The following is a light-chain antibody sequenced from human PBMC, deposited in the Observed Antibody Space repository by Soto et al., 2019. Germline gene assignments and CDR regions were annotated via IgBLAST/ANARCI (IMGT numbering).Light chain of an antibody. J-gene: IGKJ1*01. CDR2: GAS. Sequence: VLTQSPGTLSLSPGERATLSCRASQSVSSSYLAWYQQKPGQDPRLLIYGASSGATGIPDRFSGSGSGTDFTLTISRLEPEDFAVYYCQQYGSSPETFGQGTKVEIK. V-gene: IGKV3-20*01. CDR3: QQYGSSPET. CDR1: QSVSSSY.